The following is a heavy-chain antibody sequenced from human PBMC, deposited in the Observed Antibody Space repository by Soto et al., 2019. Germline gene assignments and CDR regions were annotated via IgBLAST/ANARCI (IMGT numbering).Heavy chain of an antibody. J-gene: IGHJ4*02. D-gene: IGHD6-19*01. CDR3: ARDAAVPGESDRFDY. Sequence: KPSETLSLTCAVSGDSVTSNVWWSWVRQPPGKGLEWIGEAYHNGLTDYNPSPKSRVTMSVDTSKNEFSLKLTSLTAADTAIYYCARDAAVPGESDRFDYWGQGTLVTVSS. CDR2: AYHNGLT. V-gene: IGHV4-4*02. CDR1: GDSVTSNVW.